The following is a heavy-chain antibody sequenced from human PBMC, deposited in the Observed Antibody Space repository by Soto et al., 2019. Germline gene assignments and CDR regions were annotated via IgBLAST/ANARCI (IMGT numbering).Heavy chain of an antibody. CDR3: AKDTGYHYTVAAEKGYYYYYMDV. J-gene: IGHJ6*03. Sequence: GGSLRLSCAASGFTFDDYAMHWVRQAPGKGLEWVSGISWNSGSIGYADSVKGRFTISRDNAKNSLYLQMNSLRAEDTALYYCAKDTGYHYTVAAEKGYYYYYMDVWGKGTTVTVSS. CDR2: ISWNSGSI. V-gene: IGHV3-9*01. D-gene: IGHD6-19*01. CDR1: GFTFDDYA.